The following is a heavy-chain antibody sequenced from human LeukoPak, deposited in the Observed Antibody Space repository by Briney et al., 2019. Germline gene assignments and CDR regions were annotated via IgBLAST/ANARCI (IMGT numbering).Heavy chain of an antibody. CDR2: IYHSGST. CDR3: ARGGDDSSGYYYY. V-gene: IGHV4-38-2*02. D-gene: IGHD3-22*01. Sequence: PSETLSFTCTVSGYSISSGYYWGWIRQPPGKGLEGIGSIYHSGSTYYNPSLKSRVTISVDTSKNQFSLKLSSVTAADTAVYYCARGGDDSSGYYYYWGQGTLVTVSS. J-gene: IGHJ4*02. CDR1: GYSISSGYY.